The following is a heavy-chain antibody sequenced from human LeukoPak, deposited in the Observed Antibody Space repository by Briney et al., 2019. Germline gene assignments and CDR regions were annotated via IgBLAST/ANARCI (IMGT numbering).Heavy chain of an antibody. CDR3: ARDAYYYDSSGYYYFDY. V-gene: IGHV4-4*07. D-gene: IGHD3-22*01. CDR2: IYTSGST. J-gene: IGHJ4*02. Sequence: SETLSLTCTVSGGPISSYYWSWIRQPAGKGLEWIGRIYTSGSTNYNPSLKSRVTMSVDTSKNQFSLKLSSVTAADTAVYYCARDAYYYDSSGYYYFDYWGQGTLVTVSS. CDR1: GGPISSYY.